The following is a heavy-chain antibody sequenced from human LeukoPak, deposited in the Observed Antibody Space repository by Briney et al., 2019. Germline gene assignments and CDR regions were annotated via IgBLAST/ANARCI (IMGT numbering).Heavy chain of an antibody. CDR1: GYTFTGYY. Sequence: ASVKVSCKASGYTFTGYYMHLVRQAPGQGLEWMGWINPNSGGTNYAQKFQGRVTMTRDTSISTAYMELSRLRSDDTAVYYCARPDFWSGPFDYWGQGTLVTVSS. CDR2: INPNSGGT. V-gene: IGHV1-2*02. J-gene: IGHJ4*02. CDR3: ARPDFWSGPFDY. D-gene: IGHD3-3*01.